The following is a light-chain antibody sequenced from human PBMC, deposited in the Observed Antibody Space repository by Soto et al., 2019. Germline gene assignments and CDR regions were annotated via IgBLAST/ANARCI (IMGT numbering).Light chain of an antibody. J-gene: IGLJ1*01. CDR1: SSDLGSYNY. CDR2: EVS. V-gene: IGLV2-14*01. Sequence: QSVLTQPASVSGSPGQSITISCTGGSSDLGSYNYVSWYQLRPGTAPKLLIHEVSNRPSGVSNRFSGSKSGDTASLTISGLQAEDEAEYFCSSYTSGIIPYVFGTGTKVTVL. CDR3: SSYTSGIIPYV.